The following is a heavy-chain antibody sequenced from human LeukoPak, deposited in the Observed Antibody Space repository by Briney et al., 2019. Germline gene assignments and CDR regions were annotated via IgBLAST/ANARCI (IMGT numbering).Heavy chain of an antibody. D-gene: IGHD3-22*01. CDR1: GYSISSGYY. V-gene: IGHV4-61*01. CDR3: ARGAYYYGRSAYYGFDY. Sequence: PSETLSLTCTVSGYSISSGYYWNWIRQPPGKGLEWIGYIYYSGSTNYNPSLKSRVTMSVDTSKNQLSLKLSSVTAADTAMYYCARGAYYYGRSAYYGFDYWGQGTLVTVSS. J-gene: IGHJ4*02. CDR2: IYYSGST.